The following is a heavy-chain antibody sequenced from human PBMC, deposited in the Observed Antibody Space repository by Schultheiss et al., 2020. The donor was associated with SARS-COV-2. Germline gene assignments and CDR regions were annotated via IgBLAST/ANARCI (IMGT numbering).Heavy chain of an antibody. J-gene: IGHJ4*02. CDR1: GFTFSSYG. CDR2: IWYDGSNK. Sequence: GGSLRLSCAASGFTFSSYGMHWVRQAPGKGLEWVAVIWYDGSNKYYADSVKGRFTISRDNSKNTLYLQMNSLRAEDTAVYYCARDGGPLRLGELSFIDYWGQGTLVTVSS. CDR3: ARDGGPLRLGELSFIDY. D-gene: IGHD3-16*02. V-gene: IGHV3-33*01.